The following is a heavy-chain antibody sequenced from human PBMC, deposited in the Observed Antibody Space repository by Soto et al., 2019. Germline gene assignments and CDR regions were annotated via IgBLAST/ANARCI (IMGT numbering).Heavy chain of an antibody. D-gene: IGHD1-26*01. J-gene: IGHJ4*02. Sequence: ASVKVSCKASGYTLTGYYMHWVRQAPGQGLEWMAWINPNSGGTNYAQKFQGWVTMTRDTSISTAYMVLSGLKSDDTAVYYCARGTGEVGALYSFDYWGQGTLVTVSS. CDR3: ARGTGEVGALYSFDY. CDR2: INPNSGGT. CDR1: GYTLTGYY. V-gene: IGHV1-2*04.